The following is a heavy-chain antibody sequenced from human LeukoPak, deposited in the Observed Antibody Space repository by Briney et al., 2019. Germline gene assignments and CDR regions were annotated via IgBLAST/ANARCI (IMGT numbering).Heavy chain of an antibody. CDR3: ARPCSSSSYYYGMDV. Sequence: ASVTVSCKASGGTFSSFGISWVRQAPGQGIEWMGGIIPIFGTANYAQMFLGRVTITADESTSTAYMELSSLRSEDTAVYYCARPCSSSSYYYGMDVWGQGTTVTVSS. V-gene: IGHV1-69*13. CDR2: IIPIFGTA. D-gene: IGHD6-6*01. J-gene: IGHJ6*02. CDR1: GGTFSSFG.